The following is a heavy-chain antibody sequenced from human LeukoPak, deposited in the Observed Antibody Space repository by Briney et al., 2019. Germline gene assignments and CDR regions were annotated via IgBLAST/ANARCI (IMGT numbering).Heavy chain of an antibody. CDR3: ARRAGAYSHPYDY. J-gene: IGHJ4*02. CDR2: TYSGGST. Sequence: PGGSLRLFCAASEYSVGSNYMTWVRQAPGKGLEWVSLTYSGGSTYYADSVKGRFTISRDNSKNTLYLQMNSLRAEDTAVYYCARRAGAYSHPYDYWGQGTLVTVYS. CDR1: EYSVGSNY. V-gene: IGHV3-66*04. D-gene: IGHD4/OR15-4a*01.